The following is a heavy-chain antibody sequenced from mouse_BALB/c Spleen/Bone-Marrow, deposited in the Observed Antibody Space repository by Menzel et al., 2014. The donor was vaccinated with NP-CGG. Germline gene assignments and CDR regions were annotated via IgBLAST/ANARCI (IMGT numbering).Heavy chain of an antibody. CDR3: ARSRGYYDYWYFDV. D-gene: IGHD2-4*01. CDR2: IDPSDSYT. Sequence: QVHLQQPGAELVKPGASVKLSCKASGYTFTSYWMHWVKQRPGQGLEWIGEIDPSDSYTNYNQKFKGKATLTVDKSSSTDCKQLSSLTSEDSAVYYCARSRGYYDYWYFDVWGAGTTVTVSS. V-gene: IGHV1-69*02. CDR1: GYTFTSYW. J-gene: IGHJ1*01.